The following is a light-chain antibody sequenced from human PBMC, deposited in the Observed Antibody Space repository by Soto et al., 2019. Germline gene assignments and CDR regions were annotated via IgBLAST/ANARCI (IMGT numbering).Light chain of an antibody. V-gene: IGKV1-5*03. CDR3: QHYNSYSEA. CDR2: KAS. J-gene: IGKJ1*01. CDR1: QTISSW. Sequence: DIQMTQSPSTLSGSVGDRFTITCRASQTISSWFAWYQQKPGKAPKLLIYKASTLKSGVPSRFSGSGSGTEFTLTICSLQPDDFATYYCQHYNSYSEAFGQGTKVDIK.